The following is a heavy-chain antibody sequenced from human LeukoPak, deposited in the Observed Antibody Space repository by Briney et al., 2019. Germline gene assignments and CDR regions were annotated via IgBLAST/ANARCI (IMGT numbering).Heavy chain of an antibody. CDR1: GYTFTSYP. V-gene: IGHV1-18*01. CDR2: ISAYNGYT. Sequence: ASVKVSCKASGYTFTSYPIGWVRQAPGQGLEWMGWISAYNGYTNYAQSLQGRATMTTDTSTSTAFMELRSLRSDDTAMYYCARVGGNYDGLIDHWGQGTLVTVSS. J-gene: IGHJ4*02. CDR3: ARVGGNYDGLIDH. D-gene: IGHD3-3*01.